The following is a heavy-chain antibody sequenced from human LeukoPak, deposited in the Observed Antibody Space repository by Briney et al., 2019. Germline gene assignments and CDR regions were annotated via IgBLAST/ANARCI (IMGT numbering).Heavy chain of an antibody. CDR1: GGSISSSSYY. Sequence: SETLSLTCTVSGGSISSSSYYWGWIRQPPGKGLEWIGTIYYTGSTYYNPSLESRVTMSVDMSTNQFSLRLSSVAASDTAVYYCARDLSLGGAFDIWGQGTMVTVPS. CDR2: IYYTGST. J-gene: IGHJ3*02. D-gene: IGHD1-26*01. CDR3: ARDLSLGGAFDI. V-gene: IGHV4-39*02.